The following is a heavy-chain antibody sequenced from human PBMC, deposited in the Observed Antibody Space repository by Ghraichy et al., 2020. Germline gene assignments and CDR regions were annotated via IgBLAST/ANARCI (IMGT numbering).Heavy chain of an antibody. J-gene: IGHJ4*02. Sequence: YKNGSTNYNPSLKSRVTISADTSKNQFYLKMRSVNAAYTAVYYCARVGIYYDSRGYTLVSFAYWGQCTLFTVS. D-gene: IGHD3-22*01. CDR2: YKNGST. CDR3: ARVGIYYDSRGYTLVSFAY. V-gene: IGHV4-61*02.